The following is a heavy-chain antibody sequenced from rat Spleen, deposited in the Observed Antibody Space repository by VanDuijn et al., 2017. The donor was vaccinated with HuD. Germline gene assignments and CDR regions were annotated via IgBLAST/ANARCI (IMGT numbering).Heavy chain of an antibody. Sequence: EVQLVESGGGLVQPGRSLKLSCAASGFTFSNYGMAWVRQAPTKGLEWVATISYAGISTYYRDSVKGRFTISRDNAKSTLYLQMDSLRSDDTATYYCVIHARNGYTYNFDYWGQGVMVTVSS. CDR3: VIHARNGYTYNFDY. V-gene: IGHV5-29*01. J-gene: IGHJ2*01. CDR1: GFTFSNYG. D-gene: IGHD1-9*01. CDR2: ISYAGIST.